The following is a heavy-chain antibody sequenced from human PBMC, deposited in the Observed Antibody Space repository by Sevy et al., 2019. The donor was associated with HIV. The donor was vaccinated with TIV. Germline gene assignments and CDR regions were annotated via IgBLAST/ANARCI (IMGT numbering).Heavy chain of an antibody. CDR1: GFTFSSYG. J-gene: IGHJ6*02. Sequence: GGSLRLSCAASGFTFSSYGMHWVRQAPGKGLEWVAVISYDGTKKYYAYSVKGRFTISRDNSKNTLYLQMNSLRAEDTAVYYCAKDQPPGAAADYGMDVWGQGTTVTVSS. V-gene: IGHV3-30*18. CDR3: AKDQPPGAAADYGMDV. CDR2: ISYDGTKK. D-gene: IGHD6-13*01.